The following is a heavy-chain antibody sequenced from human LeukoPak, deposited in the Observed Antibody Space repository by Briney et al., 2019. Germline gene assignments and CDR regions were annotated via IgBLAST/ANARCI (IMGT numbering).Heavy chain of an antibody. Sequence: ASVKVSCKASGYTFTCYYMHWVRQAPGQGLEWMGWINPNSGGTNYAQKFQGRVTMTRDTSISTAYMELSRLRSDDTAVYYCARDQTSVIDDILTGYYIVIDYWGQGTLVTVSS. J-gene: IGHJ4*02. CDR3: ARDQTSVIDDILTGYYIVIDY. V-gene: IGHV1-2*02. CDR1: GYTFTCYY. D-gene: IGHD3-9*01. CDR2: INPNSGGT.